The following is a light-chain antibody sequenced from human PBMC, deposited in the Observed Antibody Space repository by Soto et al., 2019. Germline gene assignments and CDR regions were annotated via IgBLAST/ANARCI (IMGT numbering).Light chain of an antibody. J-gene: IGLJ1*01. CDR1: SSDVGGYNY. CDR2: DVS. Sequence: QSALTQPASVSGSPGQSITISCTGTSSDVGGYNYVSWCQQHPGKAPKLMIYDVSNRPSGVSNRFSGSKSGNTASLTISGLQAEDEADYYCSSYTSSCTLVVFGTGTKLTVL. CDR3: SSYTSSCTLVV. V-gene: IGLV2-14*01.